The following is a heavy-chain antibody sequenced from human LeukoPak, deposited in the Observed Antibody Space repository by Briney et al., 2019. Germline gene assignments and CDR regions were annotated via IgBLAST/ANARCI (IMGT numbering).Heavy chain of an antibody. J-gene: IGHJ4*02. V-gene: IGHV3-21*01. Sequence: GGSLRLSCAASGFTFSSYSMNWVRQAPGKGLQWVSSISSSSLYIYYADSVKGRFTISRDNAKNSLYLQMNSLRAEDTAVYYCARAMGRIPYYYDTLDFWGQGTLVTVSS. CDR2: ISSSSLYI. D-gene: IGHD3-22*01. CDR1: GFTFSSYS. CDR3: ARAMGRIPYYYDTLDF.